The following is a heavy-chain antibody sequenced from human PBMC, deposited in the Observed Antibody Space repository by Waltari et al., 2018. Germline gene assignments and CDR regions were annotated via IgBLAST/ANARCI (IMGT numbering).Heavy chain of an antibody. J-gene: IGHJ3*02. Sequence: QVQLVESGGGVVQPGRSLRLSCAASGFTFSSYGMHWVRQAPGKGLEWVAVISYDGSNKYYADSGKGRFTISRDNSKNTLYLQRNSLRAEDTAVYYCAKSSAVSGYDDDAFDIWGQGTMVTVSS. D-gene: IGHD5-12*01. V-gene: IGHV3-30*18. CDR2: ISYDGSNK. CDR1: GFTFSSYG. CDR3: AKSSAVSGYDDDAFDI.